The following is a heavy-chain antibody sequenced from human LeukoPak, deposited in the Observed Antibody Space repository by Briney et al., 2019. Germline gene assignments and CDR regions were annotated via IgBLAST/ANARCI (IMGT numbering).Heavy chain of an antibody. CDR2: ISGSGGST. Sequence: GGSLRLSCAASGFTFSSYAMSWVRQAPGKGLEWVSAISGSGGSTYYADSVKSRFTISRDNSKNTLYLQMNSLRAEDTAVYYCARRGIVVVVAATRAFDIWGQGTMVTVSS. V-gene: IGHV3-23*01. CDR1: GFTFSSYA. J-gene: IGHJ3*02. CDR3: ARRGIVVVVAATRAFDI. D-gene: IGHD2-15*01.